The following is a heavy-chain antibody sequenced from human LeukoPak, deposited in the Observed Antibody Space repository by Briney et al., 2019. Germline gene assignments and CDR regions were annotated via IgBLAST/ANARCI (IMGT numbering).Heavy chain of an antibody. CDR1: GFTLSSYP. Sequence: GGSLRLSCAASGFTLSSYPMTWVRQAPGKGLAWVSAISNSGATTYSADSLKGRFTISRDISKNTPFLQMNSLRAEDTAVYYCARYLSGYSYYYMDVWGKGTTVTVSS. J-gene: IGHJ6*03. CDR2: ISNSGATT. D-gene: IGHD3-22*01. V-gene: IGHV3-23*01. CDR3: ARYLSGYSYYYMDV.